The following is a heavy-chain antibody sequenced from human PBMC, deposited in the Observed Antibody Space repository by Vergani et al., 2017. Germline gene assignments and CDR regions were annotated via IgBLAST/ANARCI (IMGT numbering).Heavy chain of an antibody. CDR1: GGSISSSSYY. CDR3: ARVKGQQLDGGYFDY. Sequence: QLQLQESGPGLVKPSETLSLTCTVSGGSISSSSYYWGWIRQPPGKGLEWIGSIYYSGSTYYNPSLKSRVTISVDTSKNQFSLKLSSVTAADTAVYYCARVKGQQLDGGYFDYWGQGTLVTVSS. CDR2: IYYSGST. J-gene: IGHJ4*02. V-gene: IGHV4-39*01. D-gene: IGHD6-13*01.